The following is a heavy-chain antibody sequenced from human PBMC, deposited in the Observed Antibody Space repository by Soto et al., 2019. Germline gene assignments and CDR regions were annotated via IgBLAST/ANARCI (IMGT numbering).Heavy chain of an antibody. CDR2: ISAYNGNT. CDR3: AGHWDSGWYPTAFDI. D-gene: IGHD6-19*01. Sequence: ASVKVSCKASGYTFTSYGISWVRQAPGQGLEWMGWISAYNGNTNYAQKLQGRVTMTTDTSTSTAYMELRSLRSDDTAVYYCAGHWDSGWYPTAFDIWGQGTMVTVSS. J-gene: IGHJ3*02. CDR1: GYTFTSYG. V-gene: IGHV1-18*01.